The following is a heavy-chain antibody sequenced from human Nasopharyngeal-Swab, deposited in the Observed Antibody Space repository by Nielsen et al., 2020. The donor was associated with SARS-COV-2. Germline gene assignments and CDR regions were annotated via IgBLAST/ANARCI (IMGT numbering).Heavy chain of an antibody. Sequence: GESLKISCKASGYTFTSNLIGWVRHMSGKGLEWLWFIYPSDSQTTYSPSFQGQVIISVDKSIATAYLQWSSLKASDSGIYYCALSSSSSGAYFAWGQGTLVTVSS. CDR2: IYPSDSQT. D-gene: IGHD2/OR15-2a*01. CDR3: ALSSSSSGAYFA. V-gene: IGHV5-51*01. J-gene: IGHJ5*02. CDR1: GYTFTSNL.